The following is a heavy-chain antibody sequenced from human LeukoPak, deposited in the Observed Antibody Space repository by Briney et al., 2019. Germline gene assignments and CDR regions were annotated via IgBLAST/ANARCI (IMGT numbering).Heavy chain of an antibody. Sequence: GGSLRLSCAASGFTFSSYSMNWVRQAPEKGLEWVSYISSSSTIYYADSVKGRFTISRDNAKNSLYLQMNSLRDEDTAVYYCARERGSTMDVWGQGTTVTVSS. V-gene: IGHV3-48*02. D-gene: IGHD2-2*01. CDR2: ISSSSTI. J-gene: IGHJ6*02. CDR1: GFTFSSYS. CDR3: ARERGSTMDV.